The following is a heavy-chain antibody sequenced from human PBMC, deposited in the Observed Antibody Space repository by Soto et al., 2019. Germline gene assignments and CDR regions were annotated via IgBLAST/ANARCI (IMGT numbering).Heavy chain of an antibody. CDR3: AKVVSNYDILTGSFDY. Sequence: GGSLRLSCAASGFTFSSYAMSWVRQAPGKGLEWVSAISGSGGSTYYADSVQGRFTISRDNSKNTLYLQMNSLRAEDTVVYYCAKVVSNYDILTGSFDYWGQGTLVTVSS. CDR2: ISGSGGST. CDR1: GFTFSSYA. D-gene: IGHD3-9*01. V-gene: IGHV3-23*01. J-gene: IGHJ4*02.